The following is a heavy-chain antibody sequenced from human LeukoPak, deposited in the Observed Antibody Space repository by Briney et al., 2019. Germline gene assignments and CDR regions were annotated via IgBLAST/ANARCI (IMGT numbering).Heavy chain of an antibody. CDR1: GFTVSSNY. CDR3: ARDQIRGSGSRRGDY. D-gene: IGHD1-26*01. J-gene: IGHJ4*02. CDR2: IYSGGST. Sequence: GGSLRLSCAASGFTVSSNYMSWVRQAPGKGLEWVSVIYSGGSTYYADSVKGRFTISRDNSKNTLYLQMNSLRAEDTAVYYCARDQIRGSGSRRGDYWGQGTLVTVSS. V-gene: IGHV3-66*01.